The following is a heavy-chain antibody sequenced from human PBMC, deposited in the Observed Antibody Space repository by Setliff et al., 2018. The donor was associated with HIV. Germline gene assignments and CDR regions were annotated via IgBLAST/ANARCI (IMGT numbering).Heavy chain of an antibody. D-gene: IGHD2-21*01. CDR1: GGTFSSYA. J-gene: IGHJ4*02. Sequence: GASVKVSCKASGGTFSSYAISWVRQAPGQGLEWMGGIIPIIGITNQAQKFQGRVTITADKSTNTAYMELYNLRSADTAMYYCTRGRGIIGALVYWGQGTLVTVSS. CDR2: IIPIIGIT. V-gene: IGHV1-69*10. CDR3: TRGRGIIGALVY.